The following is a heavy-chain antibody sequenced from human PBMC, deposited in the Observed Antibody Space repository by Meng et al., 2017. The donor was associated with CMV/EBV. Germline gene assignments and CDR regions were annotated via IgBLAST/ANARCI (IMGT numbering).Heavy chain of an antibody. D-gene: IGHD3-3*01. CDR3: TKDQGISGYSMDV. CDR1: TFTLSNHD. Sequence: GESLMISCSSSTFTLSNHDMNWVRQAPGKGLEWLSHINRGDSVIAYADSVRGRFTISRDIAKNSLYLQMNSLRVEDTALYYCTKDQGISGYSMDVWGQGTTVTVSS. V-gene: IGHV3-48*03. J-gene: IGHJ6*02. CDR2: INRGDSVI.